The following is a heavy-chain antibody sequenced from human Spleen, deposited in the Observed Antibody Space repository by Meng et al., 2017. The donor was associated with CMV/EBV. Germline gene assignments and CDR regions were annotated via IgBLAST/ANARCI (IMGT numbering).Heavy chain of an antibody. V-gene: IGHV5-51*01. CDR2: IYPGDSDT. CDR1: GFTFRSYS. CDR3: ARGVTVGATNTFDY. D-gene: IGHD1-26*01. J-gene: IGHJ4*02. Sequence: GESLKISCAASGFTFRSYSMNWVRQAPGKGLEWMGVIYPGDSDTRYGPSFQGQVTISADTSINTVYLQWSSLRASDTAMYYCARGVTVGATNTFDYWGQGTLVTVSS.